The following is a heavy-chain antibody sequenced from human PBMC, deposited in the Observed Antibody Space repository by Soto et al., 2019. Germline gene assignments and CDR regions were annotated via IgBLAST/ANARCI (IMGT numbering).Heavy chain of an antibody. CDR3: ASKATCGGDCYAFDS. CDR1: GGIYSSNT. CDR2: IIPLFGTA. Sequence: QVQLVQSGAEVKKPGSSVKISCKASGGIYSSNTINWLRQAAGQGPEWMGGIIPLFGTANYAEKFKDRVTITADKSTKTEYMELRSLRYEDTGVYYCASKATCGGDCYAFDSWGQGTRVTV. D-gene: IGHD2-21*02. J-gene: IGHJ4*02. V-gene: IGHV1-69*06.